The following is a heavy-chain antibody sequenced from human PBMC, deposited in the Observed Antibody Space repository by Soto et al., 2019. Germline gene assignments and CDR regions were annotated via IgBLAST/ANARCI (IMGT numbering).Heavy chain of an antibody. CDR3: AREDNCSDGVCYSEYFQR. D-gene: IGHD2-15*01. CDR2: VNPSGGST. V-gene: IGHV1-46*01. Sequence: QVQLVQSGAEVKKPGASVKVYCKASGYIFTAYSMHWVRQAPGQGLEWMGVVNPSGGSTNYAQRFQGRITMTRDTSTSTVYMDLKFLTSEDTAVYYCAREDNCSDGVCYSEYFQRWGQGTLVTVSS. CDR1: GYIFTAYS. J-gene: IGHJ1*01.